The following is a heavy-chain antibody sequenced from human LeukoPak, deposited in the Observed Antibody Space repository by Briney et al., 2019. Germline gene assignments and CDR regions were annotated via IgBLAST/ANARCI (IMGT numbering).Heavy chain of an antibody. V-gene: IGHV3-48*01. CDR2: ISSSSSNI. J-gene: IGHJ3*02. Sequence: PGGSLRLSCAASGFSFSRYSMNWVRQAPGKGLEWVSYISSSSSNINYADSVKGRFTTSRDNAKNPLYLQMNSLRAEDTAVYYCARDQQAIPYAFDIWGQGTMVTVSS. D-gene: IGHD2-2*01. CDR1: GFSFSRYS. CDR3: ARDQQAIPYAFDI.